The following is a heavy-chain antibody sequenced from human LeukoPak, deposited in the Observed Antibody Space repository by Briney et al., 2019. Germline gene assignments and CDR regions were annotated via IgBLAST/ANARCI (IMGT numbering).Heavy chain of an antibody. Sequence: ASVKVSCKASGYTFTSYYMHWVRQAPGQGLEWMGIINPSGGSTSYAQKFQGRVTMTRDTSTSTVYMELSSLRSEDTAVYYCARDLYSSSWSYYYGMDVWGQGTTVTVSS. CDR1: GYTFTSYY. V-gene: IGHV1-46*01. D-gene: IGHD6-13*01. CDR2: INPSGGST. J-gene: IGHJ6*02. CDR3: ARDLYSSSWSYYYGMDV.